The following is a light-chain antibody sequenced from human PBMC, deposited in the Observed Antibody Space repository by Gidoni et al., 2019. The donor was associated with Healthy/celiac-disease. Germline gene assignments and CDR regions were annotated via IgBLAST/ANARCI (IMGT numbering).Light chain of an antibody. V-gene: IGKV1-33*01. CDR1: QDISNY. CDR2: DAS. CDR3: QQYDNFPFT. J-gene: IGKJ3*01. Sequence: SSLSASVGDRATITCQASQDISNYLNWYQQKPGKAPKLLIYDASNLETGVPSRFSGSGSGTDFTFNISSLQPEDIATYYCQQYDNFPFTFGPGTKVDIK.